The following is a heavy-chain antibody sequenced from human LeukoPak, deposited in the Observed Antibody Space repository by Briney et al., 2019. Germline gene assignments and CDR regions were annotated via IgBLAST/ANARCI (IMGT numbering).Heavy chain of an antibody. D-gene: IGHD6-19*01. J-gene: IGHJ4*02. CDR3: ARVLAVAGIPDY. CDR1: GYTFTSYA. CDR2: IIPIFGTA. Sequence: EASVKVSCKASGYTFTSYAISWVRQAPGQGLEWMGGIIPIFGTANYAQKFQGRVTITADESTSTAYMELSSLRSEDTAVYYCARVLAVAGIPDYWGQGTLVTVSS. V-gene: IGHV1-69*13.